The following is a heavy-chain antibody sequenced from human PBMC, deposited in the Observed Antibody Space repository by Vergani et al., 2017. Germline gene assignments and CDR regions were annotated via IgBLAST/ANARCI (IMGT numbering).Heavy chain of an antibody. Sequence: QVHLQESGPGLVKPSETLSLTCSVSNYSIGRDYFWGWIRQSPGKGLEWIGSISSSGSSYSNPSLQSRVTMSVDTSTNQVSLRLSSVTAADTALYYCAKPVGTSAIMDGYTMWGQGTMVTVSS. CDR3: AKPVGTSAIMDGYTM. V-gene: IGHV4-38-2*02. CDR1: NYSIGRDYF. J-gene: IGHJ3*02. CDR2: ISSSGSS. D-gene: IGHD5/OR15-5a*01.